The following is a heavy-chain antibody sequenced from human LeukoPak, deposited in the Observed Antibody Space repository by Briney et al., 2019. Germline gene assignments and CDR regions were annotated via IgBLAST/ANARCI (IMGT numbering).Heavy chain of an antibody. CDR2: ISSSGATR. Sequence: GGSLRLSCAASGFTFSSYEMNWVRQAPGRGLEWVSYISSSGATRYYAGSVKGRLTISRDNAKNSLYLQMNSLRAEDTAAYYCARDSSGWYLGSFDYWGQGTLVTVSS. J-gene: IGHJ4*02. V-gene: IGHV3-48*03. CDR1: GFTFSSYE. CDR3: ARDSSGWYLGSFDY. D-gene: IGHD6-19*01.